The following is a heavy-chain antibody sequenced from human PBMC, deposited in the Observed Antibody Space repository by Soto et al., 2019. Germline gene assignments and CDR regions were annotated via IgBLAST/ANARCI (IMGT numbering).Heavy chain of an antibody. J-gene: IGHJ3*02. CDR2: MNPNSGNT. CDR1: GYTFTSYD. CDR3: AIGYDFWSYDAFDI. D-gene: IGHD3-3*01. V-gene: IGHV1-8*01. Sequence: QVQLVQSGAEVKKPGASVKVSCKASGYTFTSYDIHWVRQATGQGLEWMGWMNPNSGNTGYAQKFHGRVTMTRNTSISTAYMELSSLRDEDKAVYYCAIGYDFWSYDAFDIWGQGTMVTVS.